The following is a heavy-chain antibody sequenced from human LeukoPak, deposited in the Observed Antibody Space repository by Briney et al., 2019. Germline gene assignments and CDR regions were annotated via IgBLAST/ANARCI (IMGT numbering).Heavy chain of an antibody. V-gene: IGHV3-21*01. CDR2: ISSSSSYI. J-gene: IGHJ4*02. D-gene: IGHD2-21*02. CDR3: ARATTADGDFDY. CDR1: RFTVNSNH. Sequence: GGSLRLSCAASRFTVNSNHMSWVRQAPGKGLEWVSSISSSSSYIYYADSVKGRFTISRDNAKNSLYLQMNSLRAEDTAVYYCARATTADGDFDYWGQGTLVTVSS.